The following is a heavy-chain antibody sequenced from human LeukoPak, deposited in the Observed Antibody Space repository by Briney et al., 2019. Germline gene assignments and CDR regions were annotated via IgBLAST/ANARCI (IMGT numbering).Heavy chain of an antibody. J-gene: IGHJ4*02. CDR2: IYYSGST. V-gene: IGHV4-30-4*08. D-gene: IGHD2-2*01. Sequence: PSETPSLTCTVSGGSISSGDYYWSWIRQPPGKGLEWIGYIYYSGSTYYNPSLKSRVTISVDTSKNQFSLKLSSVTAADTAVYYCARWGRYCSSTSCPREWGQGTLVTVSS. CDR3: ARWGRYCSSTSCPRE. CDR1: GGSISSGDYY.